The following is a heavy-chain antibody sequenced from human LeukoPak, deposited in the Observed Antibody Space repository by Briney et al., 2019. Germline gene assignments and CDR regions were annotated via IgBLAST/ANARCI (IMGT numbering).Heavy chain of an antibody. CDR1: GFTFSTYE. Sequence: AGESLRLSCAASGFTFSTYEASWVRQAPGKGLEWVASISSSTTYIYYADSVKGRFTISRDDAKNSLYLQMSSLRAEDTAVYYCAREVIGGNSAWGQGTLVIVSS. J-gene: IGHJ4*02. D-gene: IGHD4-23*01. V-gene: IGHV3-21*01. CDR3: AREVIGGNSA. CDR2: ISSSTTYI.